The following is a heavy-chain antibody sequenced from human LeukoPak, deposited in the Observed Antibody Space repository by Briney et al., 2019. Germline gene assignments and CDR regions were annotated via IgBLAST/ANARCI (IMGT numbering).Heavy chain of an antibody. D-gene: IGHD2-15*01. CDR1: GGSISSGGYY. CDR3: ARSGYCSGGSCYDP. J-gene: IGHJ5*02. Sequence: PSQTLSLTCTVSGGSISSGGYYWSWIRQHPGKGLGWIGYIYYSGSTYYNPSLKSRVTISVDTSKNQFSLKLSSVTAADTAVYYCARSGYCSGGSCYDPWGQGTLVTVSS. CDR2: IYYSGST. V-gene: IGHV4-31*03.